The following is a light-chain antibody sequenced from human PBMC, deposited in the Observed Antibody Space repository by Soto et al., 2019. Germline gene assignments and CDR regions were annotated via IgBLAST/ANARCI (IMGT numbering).Light chain of an antibody. V-gene: IGKV3-11*01. Sequence: EIVLTQFPATLSLSPGERATLSCRASQGVGNYLAWYQQKPGQAPRLLIYDASHRATDIPARFSGSGSGTDFTLTISSLEPEDFATYYCQQSSSTPPFTFGPGTKVDIK. CDR1: QGVGNY. CDR2: DAS. J-gene: IGKJ3*01. CDR3: QQSSSTPPFT.